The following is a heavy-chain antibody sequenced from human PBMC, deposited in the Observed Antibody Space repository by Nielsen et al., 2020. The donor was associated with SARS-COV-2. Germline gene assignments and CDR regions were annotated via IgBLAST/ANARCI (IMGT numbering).Heavy chain of an antibody. CDR1: GFTFSSYE. CDR2: IYSGGSST. Sequence: GESLKISCAASGFTFSSYEMNWVRQAPGKGLEWVSVIYSGGSSTYYADSVKGRFTISRDNTKSTLSLQMNSLRGEDSAMYYCTRGGYTHSMDVWGQGTTVTVSS. V-gene: IGHV3-23*03. CDR3: TRGGYTHSMDV. D-gene: IGHD5-18*01. J-gene: IGHJ6*02.